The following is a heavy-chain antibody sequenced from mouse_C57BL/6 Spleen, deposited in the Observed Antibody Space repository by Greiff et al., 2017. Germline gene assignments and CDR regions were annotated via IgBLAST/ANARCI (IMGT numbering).Heavy chain of an antibody. CDR3: ARWSRQGWFAY. J-gene: IGHJ3*01. D-gene: IGHD3-2*01. V-gene: IGHV1-80*01. Sequence: QVQLQQSGAELVKPGASVKISCKASGYAFSSYWMNWVKQRPGKGLEWIGQIYPGDGDTNYNGKFKGKATLTADISSSTAYMQLSSLTSEDSAVXFCARWSRQGWFAYWGQGTLVTVSA. CDR2: IYPGDGDT. CDR1: GYAFSSYW.